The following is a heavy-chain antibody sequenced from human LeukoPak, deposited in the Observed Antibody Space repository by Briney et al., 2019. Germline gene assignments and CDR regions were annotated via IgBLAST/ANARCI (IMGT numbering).Heavy chain of an antibody. D-gene: IGHD6-19*01. V-gene: IGHV3-23*01. Sequence: GGSLRLSCAASGFTFSSYAMSWVRQAPGKGLEWVSAISGSGGSTYYADSVKGRFIISRDNSKNTLYLQMNSLRAEDTAVYYCAKDRGYSSGWLGLDYWGQGTLVTVSS. CDR2: ISGSGGST. CDR3: AKDRGYSSGWLGLDY. J-gene: IGHJ4*02. CDR1: GFTFSSYA.